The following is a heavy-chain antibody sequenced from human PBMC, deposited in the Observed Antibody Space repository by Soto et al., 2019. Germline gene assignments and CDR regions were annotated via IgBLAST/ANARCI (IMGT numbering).Heavy chain of an antibody. CDR2: IYYSGST. Sequence: QVQLQESGPGLVKPSQTLSLTCTVSGGSISSXGXXXXXXRQHPGKGLEWIGYIYYSGSTYYNPSLKSRVTISVDTSKNQFSLKLSSVTAADTAVYYCARSIDPWGQGTLVTVSS. CDR1: GGSISSXGXX. CDR3: ARSIDP. J-gene: IGHJ5*02. V-gene: IGHV4-31*03.